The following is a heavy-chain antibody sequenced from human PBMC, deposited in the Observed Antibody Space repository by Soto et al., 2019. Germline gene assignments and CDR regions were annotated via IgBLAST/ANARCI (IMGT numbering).Heavy chain of an antibody. Sequence: ASVKVSCKASGYTFTGYYMHWVRQAPGQGLEWMGIINPSGGSTSYAQKFQGRVTMTRDTSTSTVYMELSSLRSEDTAVYYCARDRGEGTAFDIWGQGTMVTVSS. J-gene: IGHJ3*02. D-gene: IGHD3-10*01. CDR1: GYTFTGYY. V-gene: IGHV1-46*03. CDR2: INPSGGST. CDR3: ARDRGEGTAFDI.